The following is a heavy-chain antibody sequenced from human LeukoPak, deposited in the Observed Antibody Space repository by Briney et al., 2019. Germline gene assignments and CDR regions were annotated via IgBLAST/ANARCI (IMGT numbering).Heavy chain of an antibody. D-gene: IGHD3-10*01. Sequence: GGSLRLSCAASGFTFSSYSMNWVRQARGKGLEWVSSISSSSSYIYYADSVKGRFTISRDNAKNSLYLQMNSLRAEDTAVYYCAVGGFREFDYWGQGTLVTVSS. CDR1: GFTFSSYS. J-gene: IGHJ4*02. V-gene: IGHV3-21*01. CDR3: AVGGFREFDY. CDR2: ISSSSSYI.